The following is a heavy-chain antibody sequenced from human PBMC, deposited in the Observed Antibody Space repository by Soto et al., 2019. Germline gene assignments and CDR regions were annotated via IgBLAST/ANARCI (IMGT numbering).Heavy chain of an antibody. Sequence: EVQLLETGGDLVQPGGSLRLSCAASGFIFSNYDMSWVRLAPGKGLEWVSVISGSGGTTYYADSVKGRFTISRDNSKNTLYLQMNSLRAEDTAVYFCAKRPQDCSGGSCYRNYFDYWGQGTLVTVSS. CDR2: ISGSGGTT. CDR3: AKRPQDCSGGSCYRNYFDY. D-gene: IGHD2-15*01. CDR1: GFIFSNYD. V-gene: IGHV3-23*01. J-gene: IGHJ4*02.